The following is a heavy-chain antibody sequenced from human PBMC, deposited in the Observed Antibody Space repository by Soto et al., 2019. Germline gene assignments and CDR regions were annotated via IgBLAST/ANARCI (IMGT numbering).Heavy chain of an antibody. J-gene: IGHJ4*02. D-gene: IGHD6-6*01. CDR2: TSGSGGST. CDR1: GFTFSSYA. CDR3: AKDYDGQLGPLDY. V-gene: IGHV3-23*01. Sequence: PGGSLRLSCAASGFTFSSYAMSWVRQAPGKGLEWVSATSGSGGSTYYADSVKGRFTISRDNSKNTLYLQMNSLRAEDTAVYYCAKDYDGQLGPLDYWGQGPLVTVSS.